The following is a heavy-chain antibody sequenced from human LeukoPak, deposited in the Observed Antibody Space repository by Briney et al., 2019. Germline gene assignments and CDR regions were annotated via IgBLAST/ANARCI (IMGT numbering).Heavy chain of an antibody. D-gene: IGHD6-6*01. CDR3: ASYSSSSTFLDV. CDR1: GGSISSGGYS. J-gene: IGHJ6*02. CDR2: IYHSGST. Sequence: SQTLSLTCAVSGGSISSGGYSWSWIRQPPGKGLEWIGYIYHSGSTYYNPSLKSRVTISVDRSENQFSLKLSSVTAADTAVYYCASYSSSSTFLDVWGQGTTVTVSS. V-gene: IGHV4-30-2*01.